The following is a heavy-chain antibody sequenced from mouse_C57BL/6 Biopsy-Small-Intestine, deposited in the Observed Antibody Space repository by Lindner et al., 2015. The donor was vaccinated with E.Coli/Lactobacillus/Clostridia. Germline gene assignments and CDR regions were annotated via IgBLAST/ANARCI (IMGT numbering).Heavy chain of an antibody. CDR2: MNSSTGNA. D-gene: IGHD3-1*01. J-gene: IGHJ4*01. CDR3: GRGSGTAGRDWFDP. Sequence: SVKVSCKASGYTFTNHDINWVRQATGQGLEWMGWMNSSTGNAGYAQKFQGRVTMTRDTSVSTAYMELSSLRFEDTAVYYCGRGSGTAGRDWFDPWGQGTLVTVSS. CDR1: GYTFTNHD. V-gene: IGHV1-84*02.